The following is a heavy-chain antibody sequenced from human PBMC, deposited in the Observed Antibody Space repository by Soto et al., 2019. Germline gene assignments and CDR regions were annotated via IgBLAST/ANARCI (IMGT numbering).Heavy chain of an antibody. V-gene: IGHV1-18*01. CDR1: GYTFTSYG. CDR3: ARAGMITFGRVIVWGWFDP. Sequence: QVKLVQSGAEVKKPGASVKVSCKASGYTFTSYGISWVRQAPGQGLEWMGWISDYNGNTNYAQKHQGRVTMTTHTSTRAAYMELRSLRSDDTAVYYCARAGMITFGRVIVWGWFDPWGQGNLVNVSS. CDR2: ISDYNGNT. J-gene: IGHJ5*02. D-gene: IGHD3-16*02.